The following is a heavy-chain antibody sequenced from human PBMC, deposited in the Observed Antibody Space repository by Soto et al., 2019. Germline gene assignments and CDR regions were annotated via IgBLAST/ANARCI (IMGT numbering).Heavy chain of an antibody. CDR1: GDSVSKYY. Sequence: PSETLSLTCTVSGDSVSKYYWNWIRHPAGKGLEWIGRIHSTRSPNYNPSLKSRVTMSVDTSKNQFSLKLNLTSVTAADTAVYYCARSPAYGDYANLDTWGQGTLVTVSS. CDR3: ARSPAYGDYANLDT. D-gene: IGHD4-17*01. V-gene: IGHV4-4*07. J-gene: IGHJ5*02. CDR2: IHSTRSP.